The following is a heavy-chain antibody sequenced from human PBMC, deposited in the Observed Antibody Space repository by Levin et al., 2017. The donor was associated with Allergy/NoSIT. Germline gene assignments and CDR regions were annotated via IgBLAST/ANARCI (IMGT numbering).Heavy chain of an antibody. CDR1: GFTFSSYA. Sequence: GGSLRLSCAASGFTFSSYAMHWVRQAPGKGLEWVAVISYDGSNKYYADSVKGRFTISRDNSKNTLYLQMNSLRAEDTAVYYCARAFDYWGQGTLVTVSS. CDR2: ISYDGSNK. CDR3: ARAFDY. V-gene: IGHV3-30-3*01. J-gene: IGHJ4*02.